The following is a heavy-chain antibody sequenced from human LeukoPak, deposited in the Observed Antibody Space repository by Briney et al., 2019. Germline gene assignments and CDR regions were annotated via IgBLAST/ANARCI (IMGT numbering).Heavy chain of an antibody. CDR2: VDPEDGET. D-gene: IGHD3-10*01. CDR3: ATGFGYYFDY. Sequence: ASVKISCKVSGYTFTDYYMHWVPQAPGRGLEWMGLVDPEDGETIYAEKFQGRVTISPDTSTDTAYMELSSLRSEDTAVYYCATGFGYYFDYWGQGTLVTVSS. V-gene: IGHV1-69-2*01. CDR1: GYTFTDYY. J-gene: IGHJ4*02.